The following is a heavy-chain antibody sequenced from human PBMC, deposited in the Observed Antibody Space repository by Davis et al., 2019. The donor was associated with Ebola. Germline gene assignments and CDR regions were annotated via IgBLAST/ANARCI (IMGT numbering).Heavy chain of an antibody. J-gene: IGHJ4*02. CDR2: IIPILGIA. Sequence: AASVKVSCKASGGTFSSYAISWVRQAPGQGLEWMGRIIPILGIANYAQKFQGRVTITADKSTNTAYMELSSLRSEDTAVYFCARAYYYGSSFLYYFDYWGQGTLVTVSS. CDR1: GGTFSSYA. CDR3: ARAYYYGSSFLYYFDY. V-gene: IGHV1-69*04. D-gene: IGHD3-22*01.